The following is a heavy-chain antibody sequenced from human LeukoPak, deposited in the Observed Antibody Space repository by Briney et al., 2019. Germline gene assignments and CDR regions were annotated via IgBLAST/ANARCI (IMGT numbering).Heavy chain of an antibody. CDR1: GFTFSNYG. Sequence: GGSLILSCAASGFTFSNYGMHWVRQAPGKGLEWVVVISYDGSNKYYADSVKGRFTISRDNSKNTLYLQMNSLRAEDTAVYYCANGYYYGSGSYYKEAFDIWGQGTMVTVSS. CDR2: ISYDGSNK. D-gene: IGHD3-10*01. J-gene: IGHJ3*02. CDR3: ANGYYYGSGSYYKEAFDI. V-gene: IGHV3-30*18.